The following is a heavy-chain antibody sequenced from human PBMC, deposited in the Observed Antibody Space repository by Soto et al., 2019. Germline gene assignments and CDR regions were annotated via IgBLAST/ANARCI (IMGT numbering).Heavy chain of an antibody. CDR2: INHSGST. Sequence: SQTLSVTCAVYGGSFSGYYWSLIRQPPGKGLEWIGEINHSGSTNYNPSLKSRVTISVDTSKNQFSLKLSSVTAADTAVYYCARGPELADGDSYSYYYTDAWGKGTTVTV. CDR1: GGSFSGYY. V-gene: IGHV4-34*01. J-gene: IGHJ6*03. CDR3: ARGPELADGDSYSYYYTDA. D-gene: IGHD2-21*02.